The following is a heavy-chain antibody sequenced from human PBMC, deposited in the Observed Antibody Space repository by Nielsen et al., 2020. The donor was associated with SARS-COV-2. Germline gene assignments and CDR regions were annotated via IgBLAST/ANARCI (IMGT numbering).Heavy chain of an antibody. D-gene: IGHD5/OR15-5a*01. Sequence: SETLSLTCAVSGGSVSSNDWWTWVRQSPGKELEWIGVVSHSGSINYNPSLKSRLTISADTSNNQFSLRLSSVTAADKAMYYCARGLGYSVHFDSWGQGTLVTVSS. V-gene: IGHV4-4*02. CDR2: VSHSGSI. CDR1: GGSVSSNDW. CDR3: ARGLGYSVHFDS. J-gene: IGHJ4*02.